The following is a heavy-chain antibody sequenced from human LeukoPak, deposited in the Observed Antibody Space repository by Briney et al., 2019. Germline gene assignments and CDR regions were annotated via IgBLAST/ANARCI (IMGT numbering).Heavy chain of an antibody. D-gene: IGHD6-19*01. V-gene: IGHV4-38-2*01. CDR1: GFTFSTFAM. CDR3: ARGGKWLYYFDY. Sequence: GSLRLSCAASGFTFSTFAMIWVRQPPGKGLEWIGSIDHSGSTYYNPSLKSRVTISVDTSKNQFSLKLTSVTAADTAVYYCARGGKWLYYFDYWGQGTLVTVSS. CDR2: IDHSGST. J-gene: IGHJ4*02.